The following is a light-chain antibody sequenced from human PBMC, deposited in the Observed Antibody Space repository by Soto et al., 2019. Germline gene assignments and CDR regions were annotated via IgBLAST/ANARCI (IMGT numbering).Light chain of an antibody. CDR2: GNS. V-gene: IGLV1-40*01. CDR3: QSYDSSVSGRV. J-gene: IGLJ3*02. Sequence: QSVLTQPPSVSGAPGQRVTISCTGSSSNIGAGYDVHWYQQLPGTAPKLLIYGNSNRPSGVPDRFSGSKSGTSASLAITGLQAEDEADYCCQSYDSSVSGRVFGGGTKLP. CDR1: SSNIGAGYD.